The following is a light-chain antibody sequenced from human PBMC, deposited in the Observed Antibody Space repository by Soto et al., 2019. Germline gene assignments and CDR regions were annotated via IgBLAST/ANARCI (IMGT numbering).Light chain of an antibody. V-gene: IGLV2-14*01. CDR1: SSDVGAYNY. J-gene: IGLJ1*01. CDR3: RSSTCALTYV. CDR2: DVS. Sequence: QSVLTQPASVSGSPGQSITISCTGTSSDVGAYNYDSWYQQYPGEAPKVIIYDVSHRPAGVSNRFSGSKSGNTASLTISGLQTQDEAVYYCRSSTCALTYVFGIGSKVTV.